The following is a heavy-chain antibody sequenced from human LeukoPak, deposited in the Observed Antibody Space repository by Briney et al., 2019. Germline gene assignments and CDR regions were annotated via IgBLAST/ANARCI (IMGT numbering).Heavy chain of an antibody. CDR3: ARHTTLVHFDY. Sequence: PSETLSLTCNVSGGSISSYYWSWIRQPPGKGLEWIGYIYYSGSTNYNPSLQSRVTISVDTSKNQFSLKLTSVTAADTAFYYCARHTTLVHFDYWGRGTLVTVSS. V-gene: IGHV4-59*08. CDR2: IYYSGST. CDR1: GGSISSYY. D-gene: IGHD5-18*01. J-gene: IGHJ4*02.